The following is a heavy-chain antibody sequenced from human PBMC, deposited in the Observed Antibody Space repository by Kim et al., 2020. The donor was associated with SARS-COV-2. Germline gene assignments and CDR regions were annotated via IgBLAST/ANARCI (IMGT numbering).Heavy chain of an antibody. J-gene: IGHJ4*02. Sequence: NPPLRSRVPIAVDPSKNQCSLKLSSVTAADTAVYYCARGGGSSWYPYFDYWGQGTLVTVSS. D-gene: IGHD6-13*01. V-gene: IGHV4-59*09. CDR3: ARGGGSSWYPYFDY.